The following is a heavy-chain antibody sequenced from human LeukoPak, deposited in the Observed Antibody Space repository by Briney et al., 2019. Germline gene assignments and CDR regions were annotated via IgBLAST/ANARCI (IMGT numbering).Heavy chain of an antibody. D-gene: IGHD2-2*01. CDR1: GYSFTGYY. V-gene: IGHV1-2*02. Sequence: ASVKVSCKASGYSFTGYYIQWLRQAPGQGLEWMGWINPNSGGTNYAQKFQGLVTMSRDTSITTAYMELNSLISDDTAVYYCARTKPPCTSCLLLDYWGQGTLVTVSP. CDR2: INPNSGGT. CDR3: ARTKPPCTSCLLLDY. J-gene: IGHJ4*02.